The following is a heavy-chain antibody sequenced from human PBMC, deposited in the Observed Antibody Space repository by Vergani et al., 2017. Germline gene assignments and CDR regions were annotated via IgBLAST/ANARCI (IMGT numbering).Heavy chain of an antibody. D-gene: IGHD3-22*01. CDR1: GGSINSHNYY. CDR3: ARMGGYDEGDAFRIGYFDS. V-gene: IGHV4-61*02. J-gene: IGHJ4*02. CDR2: IHTSGST. Sequence: QVQLQESGPGLVKPSQTLSLTCTVSGGSINSHNYYWSWIRQPAGKGLEWIGRIHTSGSTNYNPSLKSRVTMSEDTSKNQFSLNLTSVTAADTAVYFCARMGGYDEGDAFRIGYFDSWGPGILVTVSS.